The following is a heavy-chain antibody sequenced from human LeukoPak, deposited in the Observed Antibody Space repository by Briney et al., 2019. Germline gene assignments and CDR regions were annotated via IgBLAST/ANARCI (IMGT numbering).Heavy chain of an antibody. J-gene: IGHJ5*02. Sequence: SETLSLTCTVPGGSISNYYWSWIRQPPGKGLEWIGYIYSSGATNYNPSLTSRVTILLDASKNHFSLNVTSVTPADTAVYYCARGHIGSSWRINCFDPWGQGTLVTVSS. V-gene: IGHV4-59*01. CDR2: IYSSGAT. CDR1: GGSISNYY. CDR3: ARGHIGSSWRINCFDP. D-gene: IGHD6-13*01.